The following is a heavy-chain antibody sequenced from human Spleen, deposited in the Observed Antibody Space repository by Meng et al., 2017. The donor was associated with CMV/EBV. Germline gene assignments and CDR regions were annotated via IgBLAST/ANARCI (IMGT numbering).Heavy chain of an antibody. D-gene: IGHD2-15*01. Sequence: SVKVSCKASGGTFSNYAISWVRQAPGQGLEWMGGIITMVGVPNYGQRFQGRVTITADKNTSTAYMELSSLRSEDTAMFYCARGRLCGGGSCRDAFDIWGQGTMVTVSS. CDR2: IITMVGVP. V-gene: IGHV1-69*10. CDR1: GGTFSNYA. J-gene: IGHJ3*02. CDR3: ARGRLCGGGSCRDAFDI.